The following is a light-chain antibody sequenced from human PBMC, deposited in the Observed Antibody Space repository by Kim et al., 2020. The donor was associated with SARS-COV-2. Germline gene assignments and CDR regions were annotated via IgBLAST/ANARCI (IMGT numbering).Light chain of an antibody. J-gene: IGLJ2*01. CDR2: GDS. Sequence: QSVLTQPPSASASPGQRVAISCSGSRSNIGTYTVNCYQHLPETAPQLLIFGDSQRPSGVPDRFSASKSGTSASLAISGLQSDDEATYYCASWDDSLNGHIFGRGTQLTVL. V-gene: IGLV1-44*01. CDR1: RSNIGTYT. CDR3: ASWDDSLNGHI.